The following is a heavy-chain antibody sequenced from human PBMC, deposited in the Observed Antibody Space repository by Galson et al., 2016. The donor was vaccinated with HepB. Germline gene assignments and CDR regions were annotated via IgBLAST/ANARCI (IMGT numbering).Heavy chain of an antibody. V-gene: IGHV3-13*01. D-gene: IGHD2/OR15-2a*01. CDR1: GFTFSNYD. Sequence: SLRLSCAASGFTFSNYDFHWVRQTTGKGLEWVSAIGTASDTYYPGSVKGRFTISRENAKNSVFLQMNSLRAEDTAVYYCVREAPLLPYDVFDMWGQGTMVTVSS. CDR2: IGTASDT. CDR3: VREAPLLPYDVFDM. J-gene: IGHJ3*02.